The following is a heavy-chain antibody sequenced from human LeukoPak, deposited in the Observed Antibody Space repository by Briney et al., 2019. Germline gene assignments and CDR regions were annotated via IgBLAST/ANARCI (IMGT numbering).Heavy chain of an antibody. CDR1: GGSISSYY. J-gene: IGHJ4*02. V-gene: IGHV4-59*08. CDR2: IYYSGST. Sequence: SETLSLTCTVSGGSISSYYWSWIRQPPGKGLEWIGYIYYSGSTNYNPSLKSRVTISVDTSKNQFSLKLSSVTAADTAAYYCARHIRGYSYGYDFDYWGQGTLVTVSS. D-gene: IGHD5-18*01. CDR3: ARHIRGYSYGYDFDY.